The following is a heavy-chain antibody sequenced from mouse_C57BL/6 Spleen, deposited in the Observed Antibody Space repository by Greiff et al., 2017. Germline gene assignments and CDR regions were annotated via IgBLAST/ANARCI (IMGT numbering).Heavy chain of an antibody. V-gene: IGHV1-61*01. CDR3: ARYGYGSSYWYFDV. CDR1: GYTFTSYW. CDR2: IYPSDSET. Sequence: VQLQQPGAELVRPGSSVKLSCKASGYTFTSYWMDWVKQRPGQGLEWIGNIYPSDSETHYNQKFKDKATLTVDKSSSTAYMQLSSLTSEDSAVYYCARYGYGSSYWYFDVWGTGTTVTVSS. J-gene: IGHJ1*03. D-gene: IGHD1-1*01.